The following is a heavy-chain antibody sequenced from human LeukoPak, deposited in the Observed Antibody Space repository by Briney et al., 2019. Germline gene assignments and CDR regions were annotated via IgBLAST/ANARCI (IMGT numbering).Heavy chain of an antibody. V-gene: IGHV3-9*03. CDR2: ISWNSGSI. D-gene: IGHD1-26*01. CDR3: TIGSGTYRGAFDI. CDR1: GFTFDDYA. J-gene: IGHJ3*02. Sequence: PGGSLRLSCAASGFTFDDYAMQWVRQAPGKGLEWVSGISWNSGSIGYADSVKGRFTISRDNAKNSLYLQMSSLRAEDMALYYCTIGSGTYRGAFDIWGQGTMVTVSS.